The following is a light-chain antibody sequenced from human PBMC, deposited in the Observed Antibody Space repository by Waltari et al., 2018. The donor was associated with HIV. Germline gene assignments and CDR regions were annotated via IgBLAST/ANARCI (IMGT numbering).Light chain of an antibody. CDR3: SPYTRSSVF. Sequence: QSALTQPASVSGSPGQSITISCTGISSDVGGYSYVSWYQQHPGKAPKLMILEATNRPSGVPTRFSGSKPGDTSSLTISLLQAEDEAVYFCSPYTRSSVFFGGGTRLTVL. J-gene: IGLJ2*01. V-gene: IGLV2-14*01. CDR1: SSDVGGYSY. CDR2: EAT.